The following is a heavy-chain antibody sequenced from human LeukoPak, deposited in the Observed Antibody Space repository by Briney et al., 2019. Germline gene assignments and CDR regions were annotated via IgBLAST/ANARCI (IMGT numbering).Heavy chain of an antibody. CDR1: GFTISNYW. CDR2: IKQDGSAE. V-gene: IGHV3-7*03. J-gene: IGHJ4*02. Sequence: GGSLRLSCAVSGFTISNYWMSWVRQAPGKGLEWVATIKQDGSAEFYVDSVKGRFTISRDSAKNSLYLQMNSLRDDDNAVHYCARGLFDLGGRGTRVSVSS. CDR3: ARGLFDL.